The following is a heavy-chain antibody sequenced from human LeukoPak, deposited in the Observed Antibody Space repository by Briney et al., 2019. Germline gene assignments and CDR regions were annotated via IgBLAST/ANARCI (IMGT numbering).Heavy chain of an antibody. CDR1: GGSISSSSYS. CDR3: ARDLRRSHIDY. D-gene: IGHD1-26*01. J-gene: IGHJ4*02. Sequence: SETLSLTCAVSGGSISSSSYSWGWIRQPPGKGLEWIGTVYYSGSTYYNPSLMSRVTISVDTSKNQFSLKLSSVTAADTAVYYCARDLRRSHIDYWGQGTLVTVSS. V-gene: IGHV4-39*07. CDR2: VYYSGST.